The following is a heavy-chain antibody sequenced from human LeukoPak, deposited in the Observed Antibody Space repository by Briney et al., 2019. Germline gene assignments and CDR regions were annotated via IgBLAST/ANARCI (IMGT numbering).Heavy chain of an antibody. V-gene: IGHV4-39*01. Sequence: SETLSLTCTVSGGSISSSSYYWGWIRQPQGKGLEWIGSIYYSGSTYYNPSLKSRVTISVDTSKNQFSLKLSSVTAADTAVYYCARRDITMVRGVIIGNWFDPWGQGTLVTVSS. CDR1: GGSISSSSYY. CDR2: IYYSGST. D-gene: IGHD3-10*01. J-gene: IGHJ5*02. CDR3: ARRDITMVRGVIIGNWFDP.